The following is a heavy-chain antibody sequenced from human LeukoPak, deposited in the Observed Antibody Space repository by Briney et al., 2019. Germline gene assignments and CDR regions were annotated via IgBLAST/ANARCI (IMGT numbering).Heavy chain of an antibody. Sequence: GGSLRLSCAAPGFTFSSYGMHWVRQAPGKGLEWVAVIWYDGSNKYYADSVKGRFTISRDNSKNTLYLQMNSLRAEDTAVYYCAKPRYSSSWSYYYYMDVWGKGTTVTVSS. D-gene: IGHD6-13*01. V-gene: IGHV3-33*06. CDR2: IWYDGSNK. CDR3: AKPRYSSSWSYYYYMDV. CDR1: GFTFSSYG. J-gene: IGHJ6*03.